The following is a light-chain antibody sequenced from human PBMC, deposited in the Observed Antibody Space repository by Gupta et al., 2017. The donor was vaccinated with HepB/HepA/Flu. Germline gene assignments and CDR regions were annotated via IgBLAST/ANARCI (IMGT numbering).Light chain of an antibody. CDR3: QQRSNWPLMCS. J-gene: IGKJ2*04. CDR2: DAS. V-gene: IGKV3-11*01. CDR1: QSVSSY. Sequence: ELVLTQSPAPLSLSPGERAPLSCRASQSVSSYLAWYQQKPGQAPRLLIYDASNRATGIPARFSGSGSGTDFTLTISSLEPEDFAVYYCQQRSNWPLMCSFGQGTKLEIK.